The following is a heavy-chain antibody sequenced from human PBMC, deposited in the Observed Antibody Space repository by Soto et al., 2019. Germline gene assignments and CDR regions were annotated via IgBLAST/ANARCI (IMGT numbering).Heavy chain of an antibody. J-gene: IGHJ6*01. CDR3: IQSRCGGDCLQSYASPYYYGMDV. CDR2: IYWDDDK. Sequence: QITLKESGPTLVKPTQTLTLTCTFSGFSLSTSGVGVGWIRQPPGKALEWLALIYWDDDKRYSPSLRSRLTISKDTSKNQVVLTMTNMDPVDTATYYCIQSRCGGDCLQSYASPYYYGMDVW. V-gene: IGHV2-5*02. D-gene: IGHD2-21*02. CDR1: GFSLSTSGVG.